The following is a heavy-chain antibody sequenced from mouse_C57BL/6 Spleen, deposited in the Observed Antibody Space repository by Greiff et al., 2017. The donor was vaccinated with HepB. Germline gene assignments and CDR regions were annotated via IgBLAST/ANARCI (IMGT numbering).Heavy chain of an antibody. CDR3: ARYYGSSYVDWFAY. Sequence: QVQLKQPGAELVKPGASVKLSCKASGYTFTSYWMHWVKQRPGQGLEWIGMIHPNSGSTNYNEKFKSKATLTVDKSSSTAYMQLSRLTSEDSAVYYGARYYGSSYVDWFAYWGQGTLVTVSA. V-gene: IGHV1-64*01. D-gene: IGHD1-1*01. J-gene: IGHJ3*01. CDR2: IHPNSGST. CDR1: GYTFTSYW.